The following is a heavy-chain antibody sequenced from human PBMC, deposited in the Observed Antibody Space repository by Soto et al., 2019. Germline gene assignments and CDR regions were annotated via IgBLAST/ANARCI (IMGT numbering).Heavy chain of an antibody. CDR3: ARAASEGRDHYHDGMDV. D-gene: IGHD3-10*01. CDR1: GFTFSDHY. J-gene: IGHJ6*02. V-gene: IGHV3-72*01. CDR2: TRDKANSYTT. Sequence: EVQLVESGGGLVQPGGSLRLSCAASGFTFSDHYMDWVRQAPGKGLEWVGRTRDKANSYTTEYAATVKGRFTISRDDSKTSRYLQMNSLKTEDTAVYHCARAASEGRDHYHDGMDVWGQGTTVTVSS.